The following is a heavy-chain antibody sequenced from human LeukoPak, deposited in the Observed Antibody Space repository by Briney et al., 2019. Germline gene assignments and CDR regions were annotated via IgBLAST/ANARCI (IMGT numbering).Heavy chain of an antibody. Sequence: GGSLRLSCVAYGFTFSIFSMSWVRQAPGKGLEWVSGVSNSGVTTYYADSVKGRFTISRDNAKNTLFLQMNSLRAEDTAVYYCVKGIASHDFFSRGEWGQGTLVTVSS. CDR1: GFTFSIFS. D-gene: IGHD2-21*01. V-gene: IGHV3-23*01. CDR3: VKGIASHDFFSRGE. CDR2: VSNSGVTT. J-gene: IGHJ4*02.